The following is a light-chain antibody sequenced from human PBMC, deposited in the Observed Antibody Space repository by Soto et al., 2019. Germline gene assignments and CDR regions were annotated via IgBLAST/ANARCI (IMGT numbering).Light chain of an antibody. CDR1: PGTSRY. J-gene: IGKJ4*01. Sequence: IPLTQAPFSLSASVGDAVTISCRASPGTSRYLVWYQQNPGRAPKLMIYAASTLYPWVPSRFNGSRYGKELTLTLSTLHPEEFATYYCQPVNSCSLPFGGGTKVDIK. V-gene: IGKV1-9*01. CDR3: QPVNSCSLP. CDR2: AAS.